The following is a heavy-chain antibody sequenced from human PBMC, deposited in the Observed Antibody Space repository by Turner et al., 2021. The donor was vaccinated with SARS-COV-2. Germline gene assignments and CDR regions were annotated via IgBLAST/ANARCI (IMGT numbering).Heavy chain of an antibody. CDR2: FDPEDGET. Sequence: QVQMVQSGAEVKKPGASVKVSCRLSGYTLSEFSMYWVRQAPGKGLEWMGGFDPEDGETIYAQNFQGRVTMTEDTSTDTAYMELSSLRSEDTAVYFCATGYQLRVNWFDPWGQGTLVTVSS. CDR1: GYTLSEFS. V-gene: IGHV1-24*01. D-gene: IGHD2-2*01. CDR3: ATGYQLRVNWFDP. J-gene: IGHJ5*02.